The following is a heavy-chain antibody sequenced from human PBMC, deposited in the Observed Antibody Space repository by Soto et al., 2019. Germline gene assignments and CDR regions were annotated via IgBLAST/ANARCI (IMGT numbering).Heavy chain of an antibody. J-gene: IGHJ6*02. CDR3: ARQPDKGYSSSSGYYYYYYGMDV. V-gene: IGHV5-51*01. D-gene: IGHD6-6*01. Sequence: GESLKISCKGSGYSFTSYWIGWVRQVPGKGLEWIGIIYPGYSDTRYSPSFQRKVTISAAKSISTAYLQWSSLKASDTAMYYCARQPDKGYSSSSGYYYYYYGMDVWGQGTTVTVSS. CDR2: IYPGYSDT. CDR1: GYSFTSYW.